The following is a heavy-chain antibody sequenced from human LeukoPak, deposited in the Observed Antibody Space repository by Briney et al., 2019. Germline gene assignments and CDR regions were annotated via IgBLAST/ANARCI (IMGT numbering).Heavy chain of an antibody. CDR2: IYHSGSP. V-gene: IGHV4-38-2*01. CDR3: ARPISSQGYCGVVID. Sequence: SETLSLTCAVSGYSISRASYWGWIRQPPGKGLEWIGNIYHSGSPYYNPSLKSRVTISVDTSKNQFSLKLSSVTAADTAVYYCARPISSQGYCGVVIDWGQGTLVTVSS. D-gene: IGHD3-3*01. J-gene: IGHJ4*02. CDR1: GYSISRASY.